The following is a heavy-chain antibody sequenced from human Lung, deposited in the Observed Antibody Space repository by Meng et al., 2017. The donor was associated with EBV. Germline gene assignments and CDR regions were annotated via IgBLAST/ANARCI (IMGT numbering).Heavy chain of an antibody. Sequence: QAQLVQSGGEVKKPGASVQVFCKASGYTFTNYGITWVRQAPGQGLEWMGWINAYNGDTNYAQTLQGRVTMTTDTSTSTAYMELRSLRSDDTAVYYCARVEVGITSGDYWGQGTLVTVSS. CDR3: ARVEVGITSGDY. CDR2: INAYNGDT. V-gene: IGHV1-18*01. D-gene: IGHD1-26*01. J-gene: IGHJ4*02. CDR1: GYTFTNYG.